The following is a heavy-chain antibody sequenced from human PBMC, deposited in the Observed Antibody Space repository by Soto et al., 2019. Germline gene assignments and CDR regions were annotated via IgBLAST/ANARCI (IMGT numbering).Heavy chain of an antibody. Sequence: AAVKVSCKVSGSTLTELSMHWVRQAPGKGLEWMGGFDPEDGETIYAQKFQGRVTMTEDTSTDTAYMELSSLRSEDTAVYYCATAHFDPTKPLDYWGQGTLVTVSS. CDR1: GSTLTELS. CDR2: FDPEDGET. D-gene: IGHD3-9*01. J-gene: IGHJ4*02. CDR3: ATAHFDPTKPLDY. V-gene: IGHV1-24*01.